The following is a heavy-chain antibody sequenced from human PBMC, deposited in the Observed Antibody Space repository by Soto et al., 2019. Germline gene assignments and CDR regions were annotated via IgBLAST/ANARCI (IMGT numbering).Heavy chain of an antibody. J-gene: IGHJ4*02. CDR2: IYYSGST. V-gene: IGHV4-59*12. Sequence: PSETLSLTCIVSVGSFSSVCWNWIRERPEKGLEWIGYIYYSGSTHYNPSLRSRLTISLDTSKNQLFLRLVSVTAADTALYYCARDQALAPTVWGYWGQGIQVTVSS. CDR3: ARDQALAPTVWGY. CDR1: VGSFSSVC. D-gene: IGHD3-16*01.